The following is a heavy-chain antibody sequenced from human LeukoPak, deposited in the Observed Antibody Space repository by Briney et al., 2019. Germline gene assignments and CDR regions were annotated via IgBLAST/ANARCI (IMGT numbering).Heavy chain of an antibody. D-gene: IGHD5-18*01. CDR2: IRSEGNSYAT. CDR3: TARSDTYGHFDY. J-gene: IGHJ4*02. Sequence: GGSLRLSCAASGFTFDNYGMTWVRQAPGKGLEWVARIRSEGNSYATSYAASVKGRFTISRDDSKNTAYLQINSLKTEDSAIYYCTARSDTYGHFDYWGQGTLVTVSS. V-gene: IGHV3-73*01. CDR1: GFTFDNYG.